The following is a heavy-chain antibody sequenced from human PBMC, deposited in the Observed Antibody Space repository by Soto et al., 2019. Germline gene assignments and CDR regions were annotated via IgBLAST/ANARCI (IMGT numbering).Heavy chain of an antibody. Sequence: ASVKVSCKTSGYTFTSYGISWVRQAPRQGPEWMGWISRHSGNTNYAQKFQGRVTMTTDTSTSTVYMEVRSLRSDDTAVYYCARPYDFWSGYGPFEYWGQGTLVTVSS. CDR2: ISRHSGNT. V-gene: IGHV1-18*01. J-gene: IGHJ4*02. D-gene: IGHD3-3*01. CDR1: GYTFTSYG. CDR3: ARPYDFWSGYGPFEY.